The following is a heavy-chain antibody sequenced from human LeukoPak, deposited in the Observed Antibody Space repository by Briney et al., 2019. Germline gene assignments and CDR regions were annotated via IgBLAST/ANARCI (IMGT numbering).Heavy chain of an antibody. CDR3: ARGLSIGYCSSTSCHAEYFQH. D-gene: IGHD2-2*01. CDR2: STLNGGGT. J-gene: IGHJ1*01. Sequence: ASVKVSCKASGYTFTGYYMHWVRQAPGQGLGWRGGSTLNGGGTNYAQKFQGWVTMTRDTSISTAYMDLSRLRSDDTAVYYGARGLSIGYCSSTSCHAEYFQHWGQGTLVTVSS. V-gene: IGHV1-2*04. CDR1: GYTFTGYY.